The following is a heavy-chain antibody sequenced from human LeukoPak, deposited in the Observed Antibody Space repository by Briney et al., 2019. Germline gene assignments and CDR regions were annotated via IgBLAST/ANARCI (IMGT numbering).Heavy chain of an antibody. CDR2: ISSYNCNI. Sequence: ASVKVSCKASGYTFISYGFSWVRQAPGKGLEWMGWISSYNCNINYAQKLKGRVAMTTDTSTSTAYMELRSLRSDDTAVYYCARSRQLWPSVPDGMDVWGQGTTVTVSS. V-gene: IGHV1-18*01. CDR3: ARSRQLWPSVPDGMDV. CDR1: GYTFISYG. J-gene: IGHJ6*02. D-gene: IGHD5-18*01.